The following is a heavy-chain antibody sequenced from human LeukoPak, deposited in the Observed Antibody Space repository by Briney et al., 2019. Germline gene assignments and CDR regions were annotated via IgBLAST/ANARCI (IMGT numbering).Heavy chain of an antibody. J-gene: IGHJ4*02. Sequence: SVKVSCKASGGTFSSYAFSWVRKAPGQGLEGMGGIIPIFGTANYAQKFQGRVTIATDESTSTAYMELSSLRSEDTAVYYCARLGYSSGWYQGDYWGQGTLVTVSS. D-gene: IGHD6-19*01. CDR1: GGTFSSYA. V-gene: IGHV1-69*05. CDR2: IIPIFGTA. CDR3: ARLGYSSGWYQGDY.